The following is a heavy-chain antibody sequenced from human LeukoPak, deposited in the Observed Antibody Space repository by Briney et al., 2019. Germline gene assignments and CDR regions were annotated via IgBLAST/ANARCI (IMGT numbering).Heavy chain of an antibody. CDR2: IIPIVCTA. Sequence: SVKLSCKVSGVTFNSYAISWVRQAPRQGLEWMGRIIPIVCTANYAQKFQGRVTITTDKSTSTAYMELSSLRSEDTAVYYCARETTVVVAAPIDYWGQGTLVTVSS. CDR3: ARETTVVVAAPIDY. V-gene: IGHV1-69*04. J-gene: IGHJ4*02. D-gene: IGHD2-15*01. CDR1: GVTFNSYA.